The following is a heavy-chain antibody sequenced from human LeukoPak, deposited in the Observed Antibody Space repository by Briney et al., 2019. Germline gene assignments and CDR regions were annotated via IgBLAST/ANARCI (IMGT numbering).Heavy chain of an antibody. CDR1: GYTFTSYY. Sequence: GASVKVSCTASGYTFTSYYMHWVRQAPGQGLEWMGIINPSGGSTSYAQKFQGRVTMTRDTSTSTVYMELSSLRSEDTAVYYCARVIRAAMVTDWGQGTLVTVSS. D-gene: IGHD5-18*01. CDR3: ARVIRAAMVTD. CDR2: INPSGGST. J-gene: IGHJ4*02. V-gene: IGHV1-46*01.